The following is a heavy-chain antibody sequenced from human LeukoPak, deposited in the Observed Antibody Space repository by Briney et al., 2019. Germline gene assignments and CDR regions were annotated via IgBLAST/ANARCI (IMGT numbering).Heavy chain of an antibody. D-gene: IGHD1-26*01. CDR1: GFTFSSYG. CDR2: IWYDGSNK. V-gene: IGHV3-33*06. Sequence: GGSLRLSCAASGFTFSSYGMHWVRQAPGKRLEWAAVIWYDGSNKYYADSVKGRFTISRDNSKNTLYLQMNSLRAEDTAVYYCAKDPGGGSHFDYWGQGTLVTVSS. J-gene: IGHJ4*02. CDR3: AKDPGGGSHFDY.